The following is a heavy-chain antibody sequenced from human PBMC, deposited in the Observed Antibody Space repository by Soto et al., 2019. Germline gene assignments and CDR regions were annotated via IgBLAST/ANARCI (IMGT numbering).Heavy chain of an antibody. CDR2: IKSDVSVS. CDR3: ARGDCVGGSCFSLAGSFYYYIDA. CDR1: GFTFSNYW. D-gene: IGHD2-15*01. Sequence: EVQLVEPGGALVQPGGSLRLSCAASGFTFSNYWMYWVRQAPGKGLEWVSRIKSDVSVSTYADSVKGRLTISRDNVKNTLYLQMDSGRAEDTAVYYCARGDCVGGSCFSLAGSFYYYIDAWSKRTTISV. J-gene: IGHJ6*03. V-gene: IGHV3-74*03.